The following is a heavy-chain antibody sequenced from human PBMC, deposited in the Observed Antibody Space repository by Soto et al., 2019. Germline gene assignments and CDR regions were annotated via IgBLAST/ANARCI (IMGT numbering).Heavy chain of an antibody. J-gene: IGHJ4*02. CDR1: GGSISSYY. CDR3: ARDKVPGVYLK. Sequence: SETLSLTCTVSGGSISSYYWSWIRQPPGKGLEWIGYIYYSGSTNYNPSLKSRVTLSVDTSKNQFSLKLSSVTAADTAVYYCARDKVPGVYLKWGQGTLVTVSS. CDR2: IYYSGST. V-gene: IGHV4-59*01. D-gene: IGHD6-6*01.